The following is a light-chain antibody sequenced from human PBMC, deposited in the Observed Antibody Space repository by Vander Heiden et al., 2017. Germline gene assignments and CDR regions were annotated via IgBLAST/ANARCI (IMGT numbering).Light chain of an antibody. Sequence: QSALTQPASVSGSPGQSIIISCTGTSSDVGGYNYVSWYQQHPGKAPKLMIYDVSNRPSGVSNRFSGSKSGNTASLTISGLQAEDEADYYCSSYTSSSTHYVFGTGTKVTVL. J-gene: IGLJ1*01. V-gene: IGLV2-14*01. CDR3: SSYTSSSTHYV. CDR1: SSDVGGYNY. CDR2: DVS.